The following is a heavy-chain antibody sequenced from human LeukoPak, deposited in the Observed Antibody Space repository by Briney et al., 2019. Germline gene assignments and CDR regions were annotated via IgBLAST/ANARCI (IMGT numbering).Heavy chain of an antibody. J-gene: IGHJ4*02. Sequence: SETLSLTCTVSGASVSISTYYWGWIRQPAGNGLEGIGSIYYSGSTYSNSAITNSSPSCKGRVTISVYTSKNQFSLKLSSVTAADTAVYYCATTQIGGATKVPGGYSTVDGFWGQGTLVTVSS. V-gene: IGHV4-39*01. CDR2: IYYSGST. CDR3: ATTQIGGATKVPGGYSTVDGF. CDR1: GASVSISTYY. D-gene: IGHD1-26*01.